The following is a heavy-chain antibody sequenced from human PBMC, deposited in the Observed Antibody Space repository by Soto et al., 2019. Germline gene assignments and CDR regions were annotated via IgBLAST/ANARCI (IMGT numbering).Heavy chain of an antibody. V-gene: IGHV3-21*01. D-gene: IGHD6-25*01. CDR2: ISSSGDYL. Sequence: GGSLRLSCAASGFTFRRNNMNWVRQAPGKGLEWVASISSSGDYLYYADSVKGRFIISRDNFQNSLILQMNNLRADDTAVYYCVRGVADEDGAAAPWFYFENWGQATQVTVSS. CDR3: VRGVADEDGAAAPWFYFEN. J-gene: IGHJ4*02. CDR1: GFTFRRNN.